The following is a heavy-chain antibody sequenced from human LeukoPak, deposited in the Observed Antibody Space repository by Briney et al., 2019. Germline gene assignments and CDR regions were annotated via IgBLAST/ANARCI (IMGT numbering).Heavy chain of an antibody. D-gene: IGHD5-24*01. V-gene: IGHV3-9*01. CDR3: AKDRGVRVATTTLFDY. J-gene: IGHJ4*02. CDR2: ISWNSGSI. CDR1: GFTFDDYA. Sequence: GGSLRLSCAASGFTFDDYAMHWVRQAPGKGLEWVSGISWNSGSIGYADSVKGRFTISRDNAKNSLYLQMNSLRAEDTALYYCAKDRGVRVATTTLFDYWGQGTLVTVSS.